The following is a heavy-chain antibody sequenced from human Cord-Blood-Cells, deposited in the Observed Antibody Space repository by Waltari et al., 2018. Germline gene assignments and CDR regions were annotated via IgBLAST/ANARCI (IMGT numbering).Heavy chain of an antibody. D-gene: IGHD3-3*01. J-gene: IGHJ3*02. V-gene: IGHV2-5*01. CDR3: AHRYDLWSGYDAFDI. Sequence: QITLKESGPTLVKPTQTLTLTCTFSGFSLSTSGVGVGWIRQPPGKALEWLAIIYWNDDKRYSPSLKSRLTITKDASKNQVVLTMTNMDPVDTATYYCAHRYDLWSGYDAFDIWGQGTMVTVSS. CDR2: IYWNDDK. CDR1: GFSLSTSGVG.